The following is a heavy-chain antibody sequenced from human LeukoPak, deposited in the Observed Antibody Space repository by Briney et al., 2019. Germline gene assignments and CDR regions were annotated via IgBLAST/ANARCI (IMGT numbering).Heavy chain of an antibody. CDR1: GFPFSSYA. Sequence: PGGSLRLSCAASGFPFSSYAMTWVRQAPGRGLEWVSGISSSGSGGSTYYADSVKGRFTISRDNSKNTLYLQMNSLRAEDTALYYCANLYSTNYWGQGTLVTVSS. D-gene: IGHD6-13*01. CDR2: ISSSGSGGST. CDR3: ANLYSTNY. J-gene: IGHJ4*02. V-gene: IGHV3-23*01.